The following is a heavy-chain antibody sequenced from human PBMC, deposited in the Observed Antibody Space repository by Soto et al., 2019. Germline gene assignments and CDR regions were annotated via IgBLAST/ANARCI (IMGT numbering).Heavy chain of an antibody. V-gene: IGHV5-51*01. CDR1: GYSFTSFW. J-gene: IGHJ1*01. Sequence: GESLKISCKGSGYSFTSFWIGWVRQMPGKGLGWMGIIYPGDSDSRYSPSFRGQVTISSDKSISTVYLQWSSLKASDTAIYYCARLNDYGDFEYFQHWGQGTLATVSS. D-gene: IGHD4-17*01. CDR2: IYPGDSDS. CDR3: ARLNDYGDFEYFQH.